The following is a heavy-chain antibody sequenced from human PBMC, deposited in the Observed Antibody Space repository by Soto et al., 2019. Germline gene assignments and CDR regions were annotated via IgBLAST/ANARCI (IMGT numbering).Heavy chain of an antibody. D-gene: IGHD1-1*01. CDR1: GFTFSSYG. Sequence: QVQLVESGGGVVQPGRSLRLSCAASGFTFSSYGMHWVRQAPGKGLEWVAIISYDGINTYYAHSVKGRFTISRDNSKNTLYLQMNSLRAADTAVYYCAKSMYNWNDGFFDYWGQGTLVTVSS. CDR2: ISYDGINT. CDR3: AKSMYNWNDGFFDY. J-gene: IGHJ4*02. V-gene: IGHV3-30*18.